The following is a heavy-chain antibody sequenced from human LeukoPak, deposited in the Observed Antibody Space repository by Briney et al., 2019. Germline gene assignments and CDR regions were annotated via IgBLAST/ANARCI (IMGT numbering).Heavy chain of an antibody. CDR1: GGTFSSYA. V-gene: IGHV1-69*13. CDR3: ARETSSIAARPRRSNWFDP. D-gene: IGHD6-6*01. Sequence: ASVKVSCKASGGTFSSYAISWVRQAPGQGLEWMGGIIPIFGTANYAQKFQGRVTITADESTSTAYMELSSLRSEDTAVYYCARETSSIAARPRRSNWFDPWGQGTLVTVSS. CDR2: IIPIFGTA. J-gene: IGHJ5*02.